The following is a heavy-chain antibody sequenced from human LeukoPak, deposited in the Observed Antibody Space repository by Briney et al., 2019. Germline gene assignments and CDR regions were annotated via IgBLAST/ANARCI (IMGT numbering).Heavy chain of an antibody. V-gene: IGHV4-39*01. CDR1: GCSISSSSYY. D-gene: IGHD6-13*01. J-gene: IGHJ4*02. CDR3: ARPGIAAAGDDDY. Sequence: SRTLSLTCAVSGCSISSSSYYWGWIRQPPGKGREWSGSMYYSRITYYNPALKSLATISVNTYKNQFSLKQSSVTAADTAVYYCARPGIAAAGDDDYWGQGTLVTVSS. CDR2: MYYSRIT.